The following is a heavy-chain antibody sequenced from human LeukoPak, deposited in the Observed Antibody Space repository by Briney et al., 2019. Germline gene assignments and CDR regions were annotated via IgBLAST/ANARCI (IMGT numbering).Heavy chain of an antibody. CDR2: IKKDGREK. CDR3: ARPLVLAQTPFDD. V-gene: IGHV3-7*01. D-gene: IGHD3-3*02. J-gene: IGHJ4*02. CDR1: GFTFSSYW. Sequence: GSLRLSCAASGFTFSSYWMSWVRQAPGKGLEYVANIKKDGREKYYMDSVKRRFTISRDNAKTSLYLQMNSLRAEDTAGYYCARPLVLAQTPFDDWGQGTLVTVSS.